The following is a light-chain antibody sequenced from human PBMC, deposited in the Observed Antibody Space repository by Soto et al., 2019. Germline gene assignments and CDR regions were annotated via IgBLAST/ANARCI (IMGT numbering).Light chain of an antibody. CDR1: QSVSSY. V-gene: IGKV3-11*01. J-gene: IGKJ5*01. CDR3: HQRNK. CDR2: DAS. Sequence: EIVVTQSPATLSLSPGERATLSCRASQSVSSYLAWYQQKPGQAPRLLIYDASNRATGIPARFSGSGSGTDFTLTISSLEPEDFGVYFCHQRNKFGQGTRLEIK.